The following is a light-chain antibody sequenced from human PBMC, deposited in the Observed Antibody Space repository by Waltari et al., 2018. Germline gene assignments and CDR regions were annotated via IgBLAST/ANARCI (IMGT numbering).Light chain of an antibody. CDR2: GAT. J-gene: IGKJ1*01. V-gene: IGKV3-15*01. Sequence: DIVMTQSPATLSVSPGERATLSCRASQSIGSNLAWYQHTPGQAPSFLIYGATTRATGIPARFSGSGSGTEFTITISSLQSADFAVYYCQQYNNWPETFGQGTKVEIK. CDR3: QQYNNWPET. CDR1: QSIGSN.